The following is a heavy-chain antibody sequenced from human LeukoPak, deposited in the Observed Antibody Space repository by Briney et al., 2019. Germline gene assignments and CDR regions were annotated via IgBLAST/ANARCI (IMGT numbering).Heavy chain of an antibody. CDR2: ISVDGRSE. J-gene: IGHJ4*02. CDR3: ARDAVVGAIVDY. CDR1: GFTFSNSV. D-gene: IGHD1-26*01. V-gene: IGHV3-30*04. Sequence: GGSLRLSCAASGFTFSNSVMHWVRQAPGEGLEWVVGISVDGRSEHYADSVKGRFTVSRDNSENTLHVQMNSLRADDTAMYYCARDAVVGAIVDYWGQGTLVTVSS.